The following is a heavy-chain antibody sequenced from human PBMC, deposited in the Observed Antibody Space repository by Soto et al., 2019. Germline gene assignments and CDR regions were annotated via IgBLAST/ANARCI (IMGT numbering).Heavy chain of an antibody. CDR3: ARDKLVGDSYFDS. D-gene: IGHD1-26*01. CDR1: GFTFSSYW. V-gene: IGHV3-7*03. CDR2: INQDGTEK. Sequence: EVQLVESGGGLVQPGGSLRFSCAATGFTFSSYWMSWVRQAPGKGLEWVANINQDGTEKNYVNSVKDRFTISRDNAKNSLYLQVNGLRAEDTAIYYCARDKLVGDSYFDSWGQGSLVTVSS. J-gene: IGHJ4*02.